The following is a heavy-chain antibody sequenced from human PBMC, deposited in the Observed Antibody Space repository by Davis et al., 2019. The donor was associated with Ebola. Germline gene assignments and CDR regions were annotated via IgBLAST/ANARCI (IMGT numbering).Heavy chain of an antibody. J-gene: IGHJ6*02. CDR3: ARVGGGSYYYYGMDV. CDR1: GFTFSTYA. D-gene: IGHD3-16*01. CDR2: ISGNGDRT. Sequence: GGPLRLSCTTSGFTFSTYALSWVRQAPGKGLEWVASISGNGDRTFYADSVKGRFTISRDNAKNSLYLQMNSLRAEDTAVYYCARVGGGSYYYYGMDVWGQGTTVTVSS. V-gene: IGHV3-23*01.